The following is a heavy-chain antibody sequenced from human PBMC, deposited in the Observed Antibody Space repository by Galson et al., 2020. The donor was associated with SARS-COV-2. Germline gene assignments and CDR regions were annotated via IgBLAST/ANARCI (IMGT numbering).Heavy chain of an antibody. D-gene: IGHD3-10*01. CDR2: INTGGDT. V-gene: IGHV4-34*01. J-gene: IGHJ6*03. CDR3: ARGHRGVVPSPVLGLGPFSSYYYMDV. Sequence: SETLSLTCAVYGGSFSGYSWTWIRQAPGKGLEWIGEINTGGDTTNSPSLSSRVTLSVDTSRNQFSLKLTSVSAADTALDFCARGHRGVVPSPVLGLGPFSSYYYMDVWGKGTTVTVSS. CDR1: GGSFSGYS.